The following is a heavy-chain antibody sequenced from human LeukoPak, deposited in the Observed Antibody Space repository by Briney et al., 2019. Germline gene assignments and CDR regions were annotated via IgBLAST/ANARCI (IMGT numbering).Heavy chain of an antibody. D-gene: IGHD2-2*02. Sequence: GGSLRLSCAASGFTFSSYGMHWVRQAPGKGLEWVAFIRYDGSNKYYADSVKGRFTISRDNSKNTLYLQMNSLRAEDTAVYYCAKDGPDIVVVPAAIRKDYYMDVWGKGTTVTVSS. CDR2: IRYDGSNK. CDR3: AKDGPDIVVVPAAIRKDYYMDV. V-gene: IGHV3-30*02. CDR1: GFTFSSYG. J-gene: IGHJ6*03.